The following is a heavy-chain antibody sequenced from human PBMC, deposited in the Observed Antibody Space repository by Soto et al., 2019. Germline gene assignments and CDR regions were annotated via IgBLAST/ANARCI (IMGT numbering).Heavy chain of an antibody. D-gene: IGHD6-13*01. V-gene: IGHV3-30*18. J-gene: IGHJ6*02. CDR2: ISYDGSNK. CDR1: GFTFSSYG. CDR3: AKERAAAGNYYYGMDV. Sequence: GGSLRLSCAASGFTFSSYGMHWVRQAPGKGLEWVAVISYDGSNKYYADSVKGRFTISRDNSKNTLYLQMNSLRAEDTAVYYCAKERAAAGNYYYGMDVWGQGTTVTVS.